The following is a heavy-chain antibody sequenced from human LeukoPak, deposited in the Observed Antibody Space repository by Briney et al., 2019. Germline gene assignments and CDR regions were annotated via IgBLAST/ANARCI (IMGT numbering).Heavy chain of an antibody. CDR1: GGSISSYY. J-gene: IGHJ4*02. D-gene: IGHD2-2*02. CDR2: IYYSGST. CDR3: ARGASSHPYCSSTSCYIDY. Sequence: SETLSLTCTVAGGSISSYYWSWIRQPPGKGLEWNGYIYYSGSTNYNPSLKSRVTISVDTSKTQFSLMLTAVTAADTAVYYCARGASSHPYCSSTSCYIDYWGQGTLVTVSS. V-gene: IGHV4-59*01.